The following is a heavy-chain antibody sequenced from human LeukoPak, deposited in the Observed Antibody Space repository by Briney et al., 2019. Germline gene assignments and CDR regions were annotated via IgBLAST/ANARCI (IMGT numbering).Heavy chain of an antibody. CDR2: ISTSGTT. CDR3: VRVQRRAGVTNWFDP. Sequence: SETLSLTCTVSGGSISSYYWSWIRQPAGKGLEWIGRISTSGTTIYNPSLKSRLTMSVDTSKNQFSLRLSSVTAADAAMYYCVRVQRRAGVTNWFDPWGQGTLVTVSS. J-gene: IGHJ5*02. D-gene: IGHD3-10*01. V-gene: IGHV4-4*07. CDR1: GGSISSYY.